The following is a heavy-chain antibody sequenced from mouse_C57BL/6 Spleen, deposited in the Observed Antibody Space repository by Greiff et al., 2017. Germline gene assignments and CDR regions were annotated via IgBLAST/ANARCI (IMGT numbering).Heavy chain of an antibody. V-gene: IGHV2-3*01. CDR1: GFSLTSYG. D-gene: IGHD2-1*01. Sequence: QVQLQQSGPGLVAPSQSLSITCTVSGFSLTSYGVSWVRQPPGQGLAWLGVIWGDGSTNSPSALISRLSISKDNSKSQVFLKLNRLQTDDTATYYCAKGLYSGFAYWGQGTLVTVSA. CDR2: IWGDGST. CDR3: AKGLYSGFAY. J-gene: IGHJ3*01.